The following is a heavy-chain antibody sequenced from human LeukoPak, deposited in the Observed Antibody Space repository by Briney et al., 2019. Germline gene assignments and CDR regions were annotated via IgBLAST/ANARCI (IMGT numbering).Heavy chain of an antibody. J-gene: IGHJ4*02. D-gene: IGHD6-13*01. V-gene: IGHV3-23*01. Sequence: GALRLSCAASGFTFSSYAMSWARLAPGKGLEWVLAISGSGGSTYYADSVKGRFTISRDNSKNTLYLQMNSLRAEDTAVYYCAKADSSSWTYDYWGQGTLVTVSS. CDR3: AKADSSSWTYDY. CDR1: GFTFSSYA. CDR2: ISGSGGST.